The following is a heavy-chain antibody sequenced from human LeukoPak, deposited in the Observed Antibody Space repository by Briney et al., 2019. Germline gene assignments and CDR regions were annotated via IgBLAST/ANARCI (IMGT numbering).Heavy chain of an antibody. CDR3: ARKSYCSSTSCYSFGFDP. CDR1: GYTFTSYD. D-gene: IGHD2-2*01. Sequence: ASVKVSCKASGYTFTSYDINWVRQATGQGLEWMGWMNPNSGNTGYAQKFQGRVTITRNTSISTAYMELSSLRSEDTAVYYCARKSYCSSTSCYSFGFDPWGQGTLVTVPS. J-gene: IGHJ5*02. V-gene: IGHV1-8*03. CDR2: MNPNSGNT.